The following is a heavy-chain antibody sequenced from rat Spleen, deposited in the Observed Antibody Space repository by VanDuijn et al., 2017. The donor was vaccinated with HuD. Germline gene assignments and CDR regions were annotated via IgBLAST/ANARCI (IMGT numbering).Heavy chain of an antibody. CDR1: GFSLSNYG. J-gene: IGHJ3*01. Sequence: QVQLKESGPGLVQPSQTLSLTCTVSGFSLSNYGLIWVRQPPGKGLEWMGVIWSNGGTDYNSAIKSRLRISRDTSKSQVFLKMNSLQTDDTAIYFCSRSYGGYSQHWFAYWGQGTLVTVSS. D-gene: IGHD1-11*01. CDR2: IWSNGGT. CDR3: SRSYGGYSQHWFAY. V-gene: IGHV2-13*01.